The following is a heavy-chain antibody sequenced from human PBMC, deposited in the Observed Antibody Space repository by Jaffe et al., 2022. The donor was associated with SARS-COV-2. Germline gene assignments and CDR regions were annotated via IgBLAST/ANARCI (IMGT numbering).Heavy chain of an antibody. Sequence: EVQLVESGGGLVKPGRSLRLSCTASGFTFGDYAMSWFRQAPGKGLEWVGFIRSKAYGGTTEYAASVKGRFTISRDDSKSIAYLQMNSLKTEDTAVYYCTSGYCTNGVCYDFDYWGQGTLVTVSS. CDR2: IRSKAYGGTT. CDR1: GFTFGDYA. J-gene: IGHJ4*02. CDR3: TSGYCTNGVCYDFDY. D-gene: IGHD2-8*01. V-gene: IGHV3-49*05.